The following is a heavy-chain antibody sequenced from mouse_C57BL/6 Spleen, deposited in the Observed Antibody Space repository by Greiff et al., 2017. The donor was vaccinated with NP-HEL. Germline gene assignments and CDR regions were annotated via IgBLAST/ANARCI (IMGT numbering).Heavy chain of an antibody. Sequence: QVHVKQPGAELVRPGSSVKLSCKASGYTFTSYWMHWVKQRPIQGLEWIGNIDPSDSETHYNQKFKDKATLTVDKSSSTAYMQLSSLTSEDSAVYYCARRAVYGNYWYFDVWGTGTTVTVSS. J-gene: IGHJ1*03. V-gene: IGHV1-52*01. D-gene: IGHD2-1*01. CDR2: IDPSDSET. CDR3: ARRAVYGNYWYFDV. CDR1: GYTFTSYW.